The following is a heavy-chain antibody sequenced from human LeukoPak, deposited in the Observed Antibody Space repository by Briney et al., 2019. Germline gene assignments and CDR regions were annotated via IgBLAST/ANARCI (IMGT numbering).Heavy chain of an antibody. J-gene: IGHJ5*02. CDR2: RNPNSGGT. Sequence: ASVKVSCMASGYTFTGYYIHWVRQTPGQGLEWMGWRNPNSGGTNYAQKFQGRVTMTRDTSISTAYMELSRLRSDDTAVYYCARDYVQRQFDPWGQGTLVTVSS. CDR1: GYTFTGYY. V-gene: IGHV1-2*02. D-gene: IGHD3-10*02. CDR3: ARDYVQRQFDP.